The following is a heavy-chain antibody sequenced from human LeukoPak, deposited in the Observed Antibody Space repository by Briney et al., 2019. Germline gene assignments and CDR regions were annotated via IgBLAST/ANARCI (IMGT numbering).Heavy chain of an antibody. CDR3: AKERPRGPGGIVVVPAAVGALDV. CDR2: ISSSGSTI. V-gene: IGHV3-48*03. Sequence: PGGSLRLSCAASGFTFSSYEMNWVRQAPGKGLEWVSYISSSGSTIYYADSVKGRFTISRDNSKNTLYLQMNSLGAEDTAVYYCAKERPRGPGGIVVVPAAVGALDVWGKGTTVTISS. J-gene: IGHJ6*04. CDR1: GFTFSSYE. D-gene: IGHD2-2*01.